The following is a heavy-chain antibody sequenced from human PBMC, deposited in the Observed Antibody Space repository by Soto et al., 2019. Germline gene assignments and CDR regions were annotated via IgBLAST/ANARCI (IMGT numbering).Heavy chain of an antibody. Sequence: SVTMSLTCAVSGYPISHGYYWGSIRQPPGKGLKWIGSIYHSGSTYYNPSLKSRVTISVDTPKNQCSLKLSSVTAADTAVYYCARDCRCSWVAGGPYYWFDPQGQETLVTVSS. J-gene: IGHJ5*02. CDR1: GYPISHGYY. V-gene: IGHV4-38-2*02. CDR2: IYHSGST. CDR3: ARDCRCSWVAGGPYYWFDP. D-gene: IGHD2-15*01.